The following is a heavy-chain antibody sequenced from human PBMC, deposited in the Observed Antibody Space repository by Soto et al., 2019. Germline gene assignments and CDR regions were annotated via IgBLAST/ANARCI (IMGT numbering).Heavy chain of an antibody. CDR1: GGPIRRRGYY. CDR3: ASSGAREGDWFDP. D-gene: IGHD3-16*01. Sequence: QVQLQESGPRLVQPSQTLSLTCTVSGGPIRRRGYYWSWIRQHPGQGLEWIGFVCYSGITDYNPSLKSRVTISADTSKNQFSLNLRSVTAADTAVYYCASSGAREGDWFDPWGQGTLVTVSS. V-gene: IGHV4-31*03. CDR2: VCYSGIT. J-gene: IGHJ5*02.